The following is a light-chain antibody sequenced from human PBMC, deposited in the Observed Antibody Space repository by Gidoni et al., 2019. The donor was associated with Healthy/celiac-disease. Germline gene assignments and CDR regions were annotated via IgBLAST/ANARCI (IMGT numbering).Light chain of an antibody. CDR1: SSDVGGYNY. CDR2: DVS. Sequence: QSALTQPASVSGSPGQSITISCTGTSSDVGGYNYVSWYQQHPGKAPKRIIYDVSNRPSGVSNRFSGSKSGNTASLTISGLQAEDEADYYCSSYTSSSTLNYVFGTGTKVTVL. V-gene: IGLV2-14*03. CDR3: SSYTSSSTLNYV. J-gene: IGLJ1*01.